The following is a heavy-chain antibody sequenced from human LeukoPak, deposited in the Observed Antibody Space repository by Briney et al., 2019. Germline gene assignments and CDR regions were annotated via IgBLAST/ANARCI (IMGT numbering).Heavy chain of an antibody. Sequence: ASVKVSCKASGYTFTGYYIHWVRQAPGQGLEWVGWINPNSGGTNSAQKFQVRVTMTRDTSLSTAYIELSRLRSDDTAVYYCARVGEYSSSRGAFDIWGQGTMVTVSS. D-gene: IGHD6-6*01. V-gene: IGHV1-2*02. CDR3: ARVGEYSSSRGAFDI. CDR2: INPNSGGT. J-gene: IGHJ3*02. CDR1: GYTFTGYY.